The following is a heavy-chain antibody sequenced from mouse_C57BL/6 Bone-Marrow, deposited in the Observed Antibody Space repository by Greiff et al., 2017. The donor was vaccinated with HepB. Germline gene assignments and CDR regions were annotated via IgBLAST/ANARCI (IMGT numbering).Heavy chain of an antibody. CDR2: IYPGSGST. CDR1: GYTFTSYW. V-gene: IGHV1-55*01. Sequence: QVQLQQPGAELVKPGASVKMSCKASGYTFTSYWITWVKQRPGQGLEWIGDIYPGSGSTNYNEKFKSKATLTVDKPSSTAYMQLSSLTSEDSAVYYCENQLRLRDYAMDYWGQGTSVTVSS. CDR3: ENQLRLRDYAMDY. D-gene: IGHD3-2*02. J-gene: IGHJ4*01.